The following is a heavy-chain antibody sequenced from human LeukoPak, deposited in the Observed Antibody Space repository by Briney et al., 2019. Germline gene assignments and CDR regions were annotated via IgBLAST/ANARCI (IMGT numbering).Heavy chain of an antibody. CDR1: GYSISSGYY. Sequence: SETLSLTCTVSGYSISSGYYWGWIRQPPGKGLEWIANIYHSGSTNYNPSLKSRVTISVDTSKNQFSLKLSSVTAADTAVYYCASCYYDSSGSPEGWGQGTLVTVSS. CDR3: ASCYYDSSGSPEG. V-gene: IGHV4-38-2*02. CDR2: IYHSGST. D-gene: IGHD3-22*01. J-gene: IGHJ4*02.